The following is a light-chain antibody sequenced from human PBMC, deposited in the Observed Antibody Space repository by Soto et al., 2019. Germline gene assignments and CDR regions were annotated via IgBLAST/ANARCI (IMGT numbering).Light chain of an antibody. CDR3: QQSYSTPP. J-gene: IGKJ1*01. CDR1: QSITNY. Sequence: DIQMTQSPSSLSASVGDRVTITCRASQSITNYLNWYQHKPGEAPKLLIYVAYSLQSGVPSRFSGSGSGTDFTLTSSSLQPEKFATYYGQQSYSTPPFGQATKVDIK. CDR2: VAY. V-gene: IGKV1-39*01.